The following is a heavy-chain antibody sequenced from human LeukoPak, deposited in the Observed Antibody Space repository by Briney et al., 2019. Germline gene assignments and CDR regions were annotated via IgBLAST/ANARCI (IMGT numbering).Heavy chain of an antibody. J-gene: IGHJ6*03. V-gene: IGHV3-33*02. CDR1: GFTFSNYG. Sequence: GGSLRLSCAASGFTFSNYGMHWVRQAPGKGPEWLAIMWYDGSIKYYADSAKGRFTISRDNSKNTVFLQMNSLRAEDTAVYYCARGRDGYNYYYYYYMDVWGKGTTVTVSS. CDR2: MWYDGSIK. D-gene: IGHD5-24*01. CDR3: ARGRDGYNYYYYYYMDV.